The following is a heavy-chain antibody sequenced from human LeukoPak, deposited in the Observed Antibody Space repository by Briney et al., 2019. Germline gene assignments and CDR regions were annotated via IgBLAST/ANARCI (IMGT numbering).Heavy chain of an antibody. Sequence: SETLSLTCTVSGYSISSGYYWGWIRQPPGKGLEWIGSIYHSGSTYSNPSLKSRVTISVDTSKNQFSLKLSSVTAADTAVYYCARGPYYYGSGRLYFDYWGQGTLVTVSS. CDR3: ARGPYYYGSGRLYFDY. CDR1: GYSISSGYY. V-gene: IGHV4-38-2*02. D-gene: IGHD3-10*01. CDR2: IYHSGST. J-gene: IGHJ4*02.